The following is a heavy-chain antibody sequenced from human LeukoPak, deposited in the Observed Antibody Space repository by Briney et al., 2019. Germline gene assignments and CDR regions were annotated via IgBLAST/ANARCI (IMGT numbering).Heavy chain of an antibody. D-gene: IGHD6-19*01. J-gene: IGHJ4*02. V-gene: IGHV1-18*01. CDR2: INAFNGDT. Sequence: ASVKVSCKTSGYIFTTYGISWVRQAPGQRLEWMGGINAFNGDTKYAQKFQGRVTMTRDTSISTAYMELTRLTSDDTAVYSCATIEGRAGTDWGQGTLVTVSS. CDR3: ATIEGRAGTD. CDR1: GYIFTTYG.